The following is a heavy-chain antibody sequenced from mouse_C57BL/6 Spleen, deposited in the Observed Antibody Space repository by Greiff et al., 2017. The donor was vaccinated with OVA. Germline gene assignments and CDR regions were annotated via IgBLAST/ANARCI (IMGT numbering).Heavy chain of an antibody. V-gene: IGHV1-69*01. J-gene: IGHJ4*01. CDR2: IDPSDSYT. CDR1: GYTFTSYW. CDR3: ARRSPYYAMDY. Sequence: QVQLQQPGAELVMPGASVKLSCKASGYTFTSYWMHWVKQRPGQGLEWIGEIDPSDSYTNYNQKFKGKSTLTVDKSSSTAYMQLSSLTSEDSAVDDCARRSPYYAMDYWGQGTSVTVSS.